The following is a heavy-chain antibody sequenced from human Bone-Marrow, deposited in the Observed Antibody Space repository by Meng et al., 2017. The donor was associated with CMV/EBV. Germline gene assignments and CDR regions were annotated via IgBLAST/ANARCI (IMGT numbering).Heavy chain of an antibody. CDR2: ISAYNGNT. J-gene: IGHJ4*02. Sequence: CKASGYTFTRYGISWVRQAPGQGLEWMGWISAYNGNTNYAQKLQGRVTMTTDTSTSTAYMELRSLRSDDTAVYYCARVKTRVDRVGDYWGQGTLVTVSS. D-gene: IGHD1-26*01. CDR3: ARVKTRVDRVGDY. CDR1: GYTFTRYG. V-gene: IGHV1-18*01.